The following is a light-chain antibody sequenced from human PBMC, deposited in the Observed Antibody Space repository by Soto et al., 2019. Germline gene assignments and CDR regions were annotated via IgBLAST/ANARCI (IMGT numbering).Light chain of an antibody. V-gene: IGLV2-14*03. Sequence: QSVLTQPASVSGSPGQSITISCTGTSSDVGAYDYVSWYQQHPDKAPKLMIYEVSNRPSGVSNRFSGSKSVNTATLSFSWLHFDYEADYYCSSYTSSSTRVFGTGTKVTVL. CDR3: SSYTSSSTRV. CDR1: SSDVGAYDY. CDR2: EVS. J-gene: IGLJ1*01.